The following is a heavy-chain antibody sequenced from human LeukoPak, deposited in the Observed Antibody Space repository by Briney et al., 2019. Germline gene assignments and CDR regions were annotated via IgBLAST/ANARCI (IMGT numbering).Heavy chain of an antibody. D-gene: IGHD2-15*01. V-gene: IGHV3-30*03. CDR1: GFTFSSYG. CDR3: ATYPYCSGGSCYFPSYYYYYMDV. J-gene: IGHJ6*03. Sequence: GGSLRLPCAASGFTFSSYGVHWVRQAPGKGLEWVAVISYDGSNKYYADSVKGRFTISRDNSKNTLYLQMNSLRAEDTAVYYSATYPYCSGGSCYFPSYYYYYMDVWGKGTTVTVSS. CDR2: ISYDGSNK.